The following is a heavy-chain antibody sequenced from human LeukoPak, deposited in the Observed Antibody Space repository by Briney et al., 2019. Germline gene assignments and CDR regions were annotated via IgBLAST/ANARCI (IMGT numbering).Heavy chain of an antibody. D-gene: IGHD5-24*01. V-gene: IGHV3-30*02. J-gene: IGHJ4*02. CDR2: IRYDGSYK. Sequence: GGSLRLSCAASGFTFSSYGIHWVRQAPGKGLEWVAFIRYDGSYKYYADSVKGRFTISRDNSKNILYLQMNSLRAEDTAVYYCAKDQNGYDDYWGQGTLVTVSS. CDR1: GFTFSSYG. CDR3: AKDQNGYDDY.